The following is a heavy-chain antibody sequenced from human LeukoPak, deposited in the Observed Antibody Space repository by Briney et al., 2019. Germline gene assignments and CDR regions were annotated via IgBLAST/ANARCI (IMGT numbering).Heavy chain of an antibody. CDR1: GGSISSYS. Sequence: SETLSLTCTVSGGSISSYSWSWIRQPPGKGLEWIGYMYSRGSTNDNPSLKSRVTISRDTSKNQLPLRVTSVTAADTAMYYCARHYLYGDPPAFDIWGQGTMVTVSS. J-gene: IGHJ3*02. D-gene: IGHD4-17*01. CDR2: MYSRGST. V-gene: IGHV4-59*08. CDR3: ARHYLYGDPPAFDI.